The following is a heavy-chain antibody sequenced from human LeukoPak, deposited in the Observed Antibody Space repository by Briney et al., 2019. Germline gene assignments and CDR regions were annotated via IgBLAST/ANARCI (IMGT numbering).Heavy chain of an antibody. CDR3: AREVGSGYYERTFDY. V-gene: IGHV1-46*01. CDR2: INPSGGST. D-gene: IGHD3-22*01. J-gene: IGHJ4*02. CDR1: GYTFTSYY. Sequence: ASVKVSCKASGYTFTSYYMHWVRQAPGQGLEWMGIINPSGGSTSYAQKFQGRVTMTRDTSTSTVYMELSSLRSEDTAVYYCAREVGSGYYERTFDYWGQGTLVTVSS.